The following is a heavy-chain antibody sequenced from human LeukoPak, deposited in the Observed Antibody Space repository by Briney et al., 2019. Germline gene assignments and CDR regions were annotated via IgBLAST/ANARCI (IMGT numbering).Heavy chain of an antibody. Sequence: PGGSLRLSCAASGFTFDNCAMTWVRQAPGKGLEWVSDISASGGRTYYADSVKGRFTISRDNSKNTLYLQMNTLRAEDTAVYYCAKDHVHTAMVTPKWFAPWGPGTLVTVSS. CDR1: GFTFDNCA. V-gene: IGHV3-23*01. J-gene: IGHJ5*02. D-gene: IGHD5-18*01. CDR3: AKDHVHTAMVTPKWFAP. CDR2: ISASGGRT.